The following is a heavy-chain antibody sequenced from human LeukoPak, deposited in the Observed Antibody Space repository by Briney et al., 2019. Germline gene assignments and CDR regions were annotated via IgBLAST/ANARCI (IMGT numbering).Heavy chain of an antibody. J-gene: IGHJ6*03. CDR3: ARAGDDGSGWPDLYYYYYMDV. CDR2: ISSSSSYI. D-gene: IGHD6-19*01. Sequence: GGSLRLSCAASGFTFSSYSMNWVRQAPGKGLEWVSSISSSSSYIYYADSVKGRFTISRDNAKNSQYLQMNSLRAEDTAVYYCARAGDDGSGWPDLYYYYYMDVWGKGTTVTVSS. CDR1: GFTFSSYS. V-gene: IGHV3-21*01.